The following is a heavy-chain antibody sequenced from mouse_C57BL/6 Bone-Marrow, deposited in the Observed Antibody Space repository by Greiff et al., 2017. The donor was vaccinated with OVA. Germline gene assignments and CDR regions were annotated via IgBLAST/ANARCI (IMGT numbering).Heavy chain of an antibody. Sequence: QVQLQQPGAELVKPGASVKMSCKASGYTFTSYWITWVKQRPGQGLEWIGDIYPGSGSTNYNEKFKSKATLTVDTSSSTAYMQLSSLTSEDSAVYYCAIRVPYYGSSHDYYAIASWRQCTSLPVSS. CDR2: IYPGSGST. CDR1: GYTFTSYW. V-gene: IGHV1-55*01. CDR3: AIRVPYYGSSHDYYAIAS. D-gene: IGHD1-1*01. J-gene: IGHJ4*01.